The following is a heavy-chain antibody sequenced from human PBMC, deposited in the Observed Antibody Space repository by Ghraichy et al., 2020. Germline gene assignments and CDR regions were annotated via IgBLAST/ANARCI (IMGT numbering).Heavy chain of an antibody. V-gene: IGHV1-2*02. CDR1: GYTFTGYY. CDR2: INPNSGGT. Sequence: ASVKVSCKASGYTFTGYYMHWVRQAPGQGLEWMGWINPNSGGTNYAQKFQGRVTMTRDTSISTAYMELSRLRSDDTAVYYCARSLGGDCSSTSCYPFDAFDIWGQGTMVTVSS. CDR3: ARSLGGDCSSTSCYPFDAFDI. D-gene: IGHD2-2*01. J-gene: IGHJ3*02.